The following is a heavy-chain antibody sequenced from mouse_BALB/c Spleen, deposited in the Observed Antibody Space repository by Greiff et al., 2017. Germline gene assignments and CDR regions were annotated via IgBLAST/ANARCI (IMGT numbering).Heavy chain of an antibody. V-gene: IGHV5-6*01. CDR2: ISSGGSYT. CDR3: ARHGSTMSTTGFAY. Sequence: EVHLVESGGDLVKPGGSLKLSCAASGFTFSSYGMSWVRQTPDKRLEWVATISSGGSYTYYPDSVKGRFTISRDNAKNTLYLQMSSLKSEDTAMYYCARHGSTMSTTGFAYWGQGTLVTVSA. J-gene: IGHJ3*01. CDR1: GFTFSSYG. D-gene: IGHD2-4*01.